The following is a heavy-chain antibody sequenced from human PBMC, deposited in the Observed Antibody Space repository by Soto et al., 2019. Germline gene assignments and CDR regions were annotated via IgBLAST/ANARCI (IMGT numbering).Heavy chain of an antibody. CDR2: IYYSGST. J-gene: IGHJ4*02. D-gene: IGHD3-9*01. Sequence: SETLSLTCTVSGGSISSGGYYWSWIRQHPGKGLEWIGYIYYSGSTYYNPSLKSRVTISVDTSKNQFSLKLSSVTAADTAVYYCASVFLTIEFQREYLDFWGQGTLGT. V-gene: IGHV4-31*03. CDR1: GGSISSGGYY. CDR3: ASVFLTIEFQREYLDF.